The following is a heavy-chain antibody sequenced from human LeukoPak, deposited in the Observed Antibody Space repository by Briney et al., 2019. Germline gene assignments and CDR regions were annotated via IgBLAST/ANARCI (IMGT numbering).Heavy chain of an antibody. CDR3: ARDLGYCSGGSCYPESMYGMDV. D-gene: IGHD2-15*01. CDR1: GYTFTIYG. J-gene: IGHJ6*02. V-gene: IGHV1-18*01. Sequence: ASVTVSFTASGYTFTIYGISWVRQAPGQGLEWMGWISAYNGNTNYAQKLQGRVTMTTDTYTSTAYMELRSLRSDDTAVYYCARDLGYCSGGSCYPESMYGMDVWGQGTTVTVSS. CDR2: ISAYNGNT.